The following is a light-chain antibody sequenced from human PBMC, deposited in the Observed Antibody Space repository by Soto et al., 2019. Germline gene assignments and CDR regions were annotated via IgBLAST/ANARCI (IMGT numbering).Light chain of an antibody. J-gene: IGKJ1*01. Sequence: EIVLTQSPGTLSLSPGERATFSCRASQTVSQDYLAWFQHKPGQAPRLLMFSATSRAAGIPDRFSGSGSGTDFTLTISRLDPEDFAVYFCQQYGSSPQTCGQGTRVEIK. CDR3: QQYGSSPQT. CDR1: QTVSQDY. CDR2: SAT. V-gene: IGKV3-20*01.